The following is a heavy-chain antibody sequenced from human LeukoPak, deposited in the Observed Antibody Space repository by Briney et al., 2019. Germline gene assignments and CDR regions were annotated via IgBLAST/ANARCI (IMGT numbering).Heavy chain of an antibody. V-gene: IGHV3-53*01. CDR1: GFTGSSNS. J-gene: IGHJ4*02. CDR3: ARRAGAYSHPCDY. CDR2: IYSDNT. D-gene: IGHD4/OR15-4a*01. Sequence: PGGSLRLSCTVSGFTGSSNSMSWVRQAPGKGLEWVSFIYSDNTHYSDSVKGRFTISRDNSKNTLYLQMNSLRAEDTAVYYCARRAGAYSHPCDYWGQGTLVTASS.